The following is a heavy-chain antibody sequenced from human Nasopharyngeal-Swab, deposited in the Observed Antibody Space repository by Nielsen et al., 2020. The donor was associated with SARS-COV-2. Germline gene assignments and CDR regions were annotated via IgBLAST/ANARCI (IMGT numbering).Heavy chain of an antibody. CDR3: ARDTWDV. Sequence: ASVKVSCKASGYTFSKYAINWVRQAPGQGLEWMGWINTNAGTATYVQGFTGRFVFSLDTSVSTAYLQIDSLRPDDSAVFYCARDTWDVLFQGTTVTVSS. J-gene: IGHJ6*02. CDR2: INTNAGTA. D-gene: IGHD2/OR15-2a*01. V-gene: IGHV7-4-1*01. CDR1: GYTFSKYA.